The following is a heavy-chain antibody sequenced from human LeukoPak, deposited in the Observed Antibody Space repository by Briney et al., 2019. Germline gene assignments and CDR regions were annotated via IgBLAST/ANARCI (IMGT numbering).Heavy chain of an antibody. Sequence: GGSLRLSCAASGFTFTRYALSWVRQAPGKGLEWVSAISISGDGTYYADSVKGRFTISRDNSRNMLFLQMNSLTTEDTAVYHCARAQQWLYFDYWGQGTLVTVSS. D-gene: IGHD3-22*01. CDR2: ISISGDGT. J-gene: IGHJ4*02. CDR1: GFTFTRYA. V-gene: IGHV3-23*01. CDR3: ARAQQWLYFDY.